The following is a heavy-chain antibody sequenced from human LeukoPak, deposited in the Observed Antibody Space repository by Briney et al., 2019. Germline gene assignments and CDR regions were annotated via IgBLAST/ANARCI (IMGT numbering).Heavy chain of an antibody. Sequence: GGSLRLSCAASGFTFSSYGMHWVRQAPGKGLEWVAVIWYDGSNKYYADSVKGRFTISRDNSKNKLYPQMNSLRAEDTAVYYCARDKGPGYSGYDIDYWGQGTLVTVSS. CDR2: IWYDGSNK. CDR3: ARDKGPGYSGYDIDY. J-gene: IGHJ4*02. V-gene: IGHV3-33*01. D-gene: IGHD5-12*01. CDR1: GFTFSSYG.